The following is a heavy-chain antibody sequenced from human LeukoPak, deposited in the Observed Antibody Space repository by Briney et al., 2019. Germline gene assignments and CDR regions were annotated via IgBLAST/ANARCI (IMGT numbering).Heavy chain of an antibody. Sequence: SETLSLTCTVSGGSISTYYWTWIRQPPGKGLEWIGYIYYSGSTHYNPSLKSRVTMSVDTSKNQFSLKLSSVTAADTAVYYCARASYYYGSGSGPRFDPWGQGTLVTVSS. CDR3: ARASYYYGSGSGPRFDP. J-gene: IGHJ5*02. D-gene: IGHD3-10*01. V-gene: IGHV4-59*12. CDR2: IYYSGST. CDR1: GGSISTYY.